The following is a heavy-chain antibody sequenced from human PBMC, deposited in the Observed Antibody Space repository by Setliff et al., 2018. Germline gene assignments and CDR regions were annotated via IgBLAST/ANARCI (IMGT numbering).Heavy chain of an antibody. CDR2: INPSGGPT. J-gene: IGHJ3*02. CDR1: GYTLSKYY. V-gene: IGHV1-46*03. CDR3: ARDRFYNSWSGTSITAPHDAFDI. Sequence: ASVKVSCKASGYTLSKYYMHWVRQAPGQGREWMGIINPSGGPTKYAQKFQGRVTMTSDTSTNTVYLEVSSLRSEDTAVYFCARDRFYNSWSGTSITAPHDAFDIWGQGTMVTVSS. D-gene: IGHD3-3*01.